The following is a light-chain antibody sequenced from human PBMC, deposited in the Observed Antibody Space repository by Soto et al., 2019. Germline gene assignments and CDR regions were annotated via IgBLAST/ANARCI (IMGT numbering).Light chain of an antibody. CDR3: SAHGGTNPYV. Sequence: QSALTQPPSASGSPGQSVAISCTGTASDIGGYTCVSWYQQHPGKAPKLFIYDVNKRPSGVPDRFSGSKSGNTSSLTVSGLQAEDEADYYCSAHGGTNPYVFGTGTKVTVL. J-gene: IGLJ1*01. CDR1: ASDIGGYTC. V-gene: IGLV2-8*01. CDR2: DVN.